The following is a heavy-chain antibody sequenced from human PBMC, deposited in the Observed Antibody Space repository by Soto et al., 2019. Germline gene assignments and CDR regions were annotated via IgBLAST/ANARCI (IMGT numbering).Heavy chain of an antibody. J-gene: IGHJ5*01. D-gene: IGHD3-22*01. CDR2: ISKSGGGRIT. CDR3: AREADSGGYRFDS. Sequence: HPGGSLRLSCAATGFTFSNYEMIWVRQAPGKGLEWISYISKSGGGRITYYADSVKGRFTISRDNPNNSLFLQMNSLTAEDTAVYFCAREADSGGYRFDSWGQRTLVTVSS. CDR1: GFTFSNYE. V-gene: IGHV3-48*03.